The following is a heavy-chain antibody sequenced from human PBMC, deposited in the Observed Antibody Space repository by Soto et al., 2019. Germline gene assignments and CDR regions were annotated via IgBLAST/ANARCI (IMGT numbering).Heavy chain of an antibody. CDR3: ARAGPATLSDY. J-gene: IGHJ4*02. D-gene: IGHD2-15*01. V-gene: IGHV4-59*01. CDR1: GGSISNYY. CDR2: IYYSGSP. Sequence: QVQLQESGPGLVKASETLSLTCTVSGGSISNYYCSWIRQPPGKGLEWIGYIYYSGSPNYNPSLKSRVTISVDTSKNQFSLKLSSVTAADTAVYYCARAGPATLSDYWGQGTLVTVSS.